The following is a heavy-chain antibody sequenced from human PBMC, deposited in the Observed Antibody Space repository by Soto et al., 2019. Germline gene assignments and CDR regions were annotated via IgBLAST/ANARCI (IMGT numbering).Heavy chain of an antibody. CDR3: ARDAEYYYGSGSVHDDAFDI. CDR1: GFTFSSYE. V-gene: IGHV3-48*03. CDR2: ISSSGSTI. D-gene: IGHD3-10*01. J-gene: IGHJ3*02. Sequence: GGSLRLSCAASGFTFSSYEMNWVRQAPGKGLEWVSYISSSGSTIYYADSVKGRFTISRDNAKNSLYLQMNSLRAEDTAVYYGARDAEYYYGSGSVHDDAFDIWGQGTMVTVSS.